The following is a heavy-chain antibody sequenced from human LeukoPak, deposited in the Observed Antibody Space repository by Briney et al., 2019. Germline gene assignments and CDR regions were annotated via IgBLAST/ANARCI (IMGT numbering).Heavy chain of an antibody. CDR2: INPNSGGT. V-gene: IGHV1-2*02. CDR1: GYTFTAYY. CDR3: ARDGDSTGYYWFDP. J-gene: IGHJ5*02. D-gene: IGHD3-22*01. Sequence: VASVKVSCKASGYTFTAYYMHWVRQAPGQGLEWMGWINPNSGGTNYTQKFQGRVTMTRDTSISTAYMELSRLGSDDTAVYYCARDGDSTGYYWFDPWGQGTPVTVSS.